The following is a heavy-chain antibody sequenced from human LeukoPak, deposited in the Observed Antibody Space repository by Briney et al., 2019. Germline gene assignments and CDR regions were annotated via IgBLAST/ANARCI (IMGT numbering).Heavy chain of an antibody. D-gene: IGHD5-18*01. J-gene: IGHJ4*02. Sequence: GGSLRLSCAASGFTFSSYEMNWVRQAPGKGLEWVSYISSSGSTIYYADSVKGRFTISRDNAKNSLYLQMNSLRAEDTAVYYCAREGGYSYRLDYWGQGTLVTVSS. CDR3: AREGGYSYRLDY. V-gene: IGHV3-48*03. CDR1: GFTFSSYE. CDR2: ISSSGSTI.